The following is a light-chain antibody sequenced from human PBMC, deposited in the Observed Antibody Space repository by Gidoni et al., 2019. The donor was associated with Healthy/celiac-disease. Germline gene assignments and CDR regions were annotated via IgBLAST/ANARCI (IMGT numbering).Light chain of an antibody. CDR1: QSLLHSNGYNY. V-gene: IGKV2-28*01. CDR3: MQALQTRT. J-gene: IGKJ1*01. CDR2: LGS. Sequence: DLVMTQSPLSLPVTPGEPASISCRSSQSLLHSNGYNYLDWYLQKPGQSPQPLIYLGSTRAFGVPDRFSGSGSGPDFTLQLSRVEAEDFGVYYCMQALQTRTFGQGTKVEIK.